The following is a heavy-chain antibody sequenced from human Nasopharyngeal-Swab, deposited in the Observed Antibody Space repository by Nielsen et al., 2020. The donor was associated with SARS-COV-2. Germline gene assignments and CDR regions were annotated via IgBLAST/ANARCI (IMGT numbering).Heavy chain of an antibody. D-gene: IGHD2-21*02. J-gene: IGHJ4*02. CDR3: ARDLDLYCGGDCSTWGGLDY. V-gene: IGHV3-23*01. CDR2: AGGNDGST. Sequence: GGSLRLSCAASGFGFSAFAMSWVRQAPGKGLEWVSAAGGNDGSTFHADSVRGRFTISRDNSKNTLYLQMNSLRAEDTAVYYCARDLDLYCGGDCSTWGGLDYWGQGTLVTVSS. CDR1: GFGFSAFA.